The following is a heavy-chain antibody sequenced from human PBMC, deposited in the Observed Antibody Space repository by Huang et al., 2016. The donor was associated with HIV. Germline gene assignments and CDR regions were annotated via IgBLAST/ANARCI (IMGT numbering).Heavy chain of an antibody. J-gene: IGHJ5*02. CDR3: ARGRGTSWSFFDT. D-gene: IGHD2-2*01. CDR2: ITQSGRT. V-gene: IGHV4-34*01. Sequence: QVRLDQWGAGLLKPSETLTLTCALYGDSLSGFFWRWIRQSPVRGLEWIGEITQSGRTNYNPSLKSRVTIAIDTSKKQFSLKLKSVTADDTSTYYCARGRGTSWSFFDTWGQGSFVTVSS. CDR1: GDSLSGFF.